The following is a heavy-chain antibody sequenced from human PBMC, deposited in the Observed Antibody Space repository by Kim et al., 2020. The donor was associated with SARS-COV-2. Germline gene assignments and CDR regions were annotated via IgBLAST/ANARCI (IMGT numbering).Heavy chain of an antibody. CDR1: GYTFTSYY. V-gene: IGHV1-46*01. J-gene: IGHJ4*02. CDR3: ARDRLRSAMAFLDF. Sequence: ASVKVSCKASGYTFTSYYIHWVRQAPGQGLECIGIINPSGSSPDYALKFQGRVTITRDTSMNTIYMDLTDLTSDDTAVYYCARDRLRSAMAFLDFCGQGT. D-gene: IGHD2-21*01. CDR2: INPSGSSP.